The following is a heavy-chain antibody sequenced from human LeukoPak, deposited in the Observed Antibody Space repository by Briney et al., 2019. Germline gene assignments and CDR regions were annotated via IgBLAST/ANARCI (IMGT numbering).Heavy chain of an antibody. CDR2: INPRYGST. Sequence: ASVKVSCKASGHTFSNYHIHWVRQAPGQGIEWMGIINPRYGSTTYAQNFQGRVTMTRDMSTSTVYMELSSLRSEDTAVYYCAREEARDGSTGYYFDYWGQGTLLTVSS. V-gene: IGHV1-46*01. D-gene: IGHD5-24*01. CDR1: GHTFSNYH. CDR3: AREEARDGSTGYYFDY. J-gene: IGHJ4*02.